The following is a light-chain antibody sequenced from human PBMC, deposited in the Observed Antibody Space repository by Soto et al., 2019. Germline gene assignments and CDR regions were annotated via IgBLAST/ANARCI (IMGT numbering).Light chain of an antibody. V-gene: IGKV3-11*01. J-gene: IGKJ4*01. Sequence: EIVLTQSPASLSLSPGERATLSCRASQSVSSYLAWYQQQPGQAPRLVIYGASNRATGIPARFSSSGSGTDFTLTISSLEPEDVAVYYCQQRSNWRALTFGGGTKLEIK. CDR1: QSVSSY. CDR3: QQRSNWRALT. CDR2: GAS.